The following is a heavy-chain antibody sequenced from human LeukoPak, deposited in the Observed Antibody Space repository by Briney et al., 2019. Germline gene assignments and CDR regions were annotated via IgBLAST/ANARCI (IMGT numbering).Heavy chain of an antibody. D-gene: IGHD1-26*01. CDR1: GFTFGDYA. Sequence: PGRSLTLSCTASGFTFGDYAMSWVRQAPRNGLEWVGFIRSKAYGGTTEYAASVKGRFTISRDDSKSIAYLQMNSLKTEDTAVYYCTRFVGVGATVLAVFDYWGQGTLVTVSS. V-gene: IGHV3-49*04. CDR3: TRFVGVGATVLAVFDY. CDR2: IRSKAYGGTT. J-gene: IGHJ4*02.